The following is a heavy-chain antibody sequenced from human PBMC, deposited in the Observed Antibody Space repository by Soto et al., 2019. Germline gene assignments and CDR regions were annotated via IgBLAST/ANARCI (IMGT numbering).Heavy chain of an antibody. CDR2: ITTSGGNT. CDR1: GFTFSTYA. V-gene: IGHV3-23*01. CDR3: AGRYCTNGVCYTNDYYYIDV. Sequence: EVQLLESGGGSVQPGGSLRLSCAASGFTFSTYAMSWVRQAPGKGLEWVSTITTSGGNTYYADSVQGRFTISRDNSKNTMYLQMNSLIAEDTAVYYCAGRYCTNGVCYTNDYYYIDVWGKGTTVTVSS. J-gene: IGHJ6*03. D-gene: IGHD2-8*01.